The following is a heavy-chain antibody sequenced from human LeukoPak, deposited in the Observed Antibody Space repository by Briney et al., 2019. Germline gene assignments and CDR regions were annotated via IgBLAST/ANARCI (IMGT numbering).Heavy chain of an antibody. J-gene: IGHJ4*02. D-gene: IGHD3-10*01. V-gene: IGHV3-9*01. CDR2: ISWNSGSI. CDR1: GFTFDDYA. CDR3: AKPMVRGVIPGY. Sequence: GGSLRLSCAASGFTFDDYAMHWVRQAPGKGLEWVSGISWNSGSIGYADSVKGRFTISRDNSKNTLYLQMNSLRAEDTAVYYCAKPMVRGVIPGYWGQGTLVTVSS.